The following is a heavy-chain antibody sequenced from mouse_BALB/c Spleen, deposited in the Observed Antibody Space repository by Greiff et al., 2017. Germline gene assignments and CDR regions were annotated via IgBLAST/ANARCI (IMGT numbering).Heavy chain of an antibody. Sequence: QVQLQQSGAELVKPGASVKLSCKTSGYTFTSYWIQWVKQRPGQGLGWIGEICPGTGTTYYNEKFKGKATLTIDTSSSTAYMQLSSLTSEDSAVYFCARCALHGCNYAMDYWGQGTSVTVSS. CDR1: GYTFTSYW. J-gene: IGHJ4*01. D-gene: IGHD1-2*01. V-gene: IGHV1S132*01. CDR3: ARCALHGCNYAMDY. CDR2: ICPGTGTT.